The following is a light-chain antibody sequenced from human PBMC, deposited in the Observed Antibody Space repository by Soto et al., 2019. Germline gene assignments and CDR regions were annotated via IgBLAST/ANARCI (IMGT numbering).Light chain of an antibody. CDR2: AAS. V-gene: IGKV1-39*01. CDR1: QSITNY. Sequence: DIQMTQSPSSLSASVGDRVTITCRASQSITNYLNWYQEKPGKAPELLIYAASTLQSGVPSRFSGSGPGTEFTHTISSLQPDDFATYYCQQTYSTPYTFGRGTKLEIK. CDR3: QQTYSTPYT. J-gene: IGKJ2*01.